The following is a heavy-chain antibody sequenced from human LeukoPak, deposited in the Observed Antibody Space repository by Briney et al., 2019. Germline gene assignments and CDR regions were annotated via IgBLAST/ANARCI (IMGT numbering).Heavy chain of an antibody. D-gene: IGHD6-13*01. CDR2: INPHSGDT. V-gene: IGHV1-2*02. CDR1: GYTFTEYY. J-gene: IGHJ4*02. Sequence: ASVKVSCKTSGYTFTEYYMHWVRQAPGQGLEWIGWINPHSGDTKFAQNFQGRVIMTRDTSISTAYMELSRLRSDDTAVYYCARLPQQLDYYFDYWGQGTLVTVSS. CDR3: ARLPQQLDYYFDY.